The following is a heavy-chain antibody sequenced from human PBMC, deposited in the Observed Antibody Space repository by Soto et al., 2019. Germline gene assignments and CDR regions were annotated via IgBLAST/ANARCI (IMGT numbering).Heavy chain of an antibody. CDR3: ARDRGPWTNFDY. D-gene: IGHD1-26*01. CDR1: GGSVSSGGYF. V-gene: IGHV4-30-4*01. J-gene: IGHJ4*02. Sequence: SETLSLTCTVSGGSVSSGGYFWSWIRQSPGEGLEWIGHIYNSVSTYTNPSLGGRTTISVGTTRNQFSLKLSSVTAADTAVYYCARDRGPWTNFDYWGQGTLVTVSS. CDR2: IYNSVST.